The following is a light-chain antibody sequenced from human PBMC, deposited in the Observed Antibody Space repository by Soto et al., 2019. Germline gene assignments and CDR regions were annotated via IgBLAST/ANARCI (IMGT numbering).Light chain of an antibody. CDR1: QTISSW. V-gene: IGKV1-5*03. CDR3: QHYDSYSEA. Sequence: DIQMTQSPSTLSGSVGDRVTITCRASQTISSWLAWYQQKPGKAPKLLIYKASTLKSGVPSRFSGSGSGPEFTLTIISLQSDDFATDYCQHYDSYSEAFGQGTKVQLK. CDR2: KAS. J-gene: IGKJ1*01.